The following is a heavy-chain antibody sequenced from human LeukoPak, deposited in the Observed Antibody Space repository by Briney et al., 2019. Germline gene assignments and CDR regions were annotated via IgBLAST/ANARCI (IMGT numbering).Heavy chain of an antibody. CDR3: TTRIPALHSWLGWLLTGTFDY. Sequence: GGSLRLSCAASGFTFSNAWMSWVRQAPGKGLEWVGRIKSKTDGGTTDYAAPVKGRFTISRDDSKNTLYLQMNSLKTEDTAVYYCTTRIPALHSWLGWLLTGTFDYWGQGTLVTVSS. D-gene: IGHD3-9*01. CDR1: GFTFSNAW. CDR2: IKSKTDGGTT. V-gene: IGHV3-15*01. J-gene: IGHJ4*02.